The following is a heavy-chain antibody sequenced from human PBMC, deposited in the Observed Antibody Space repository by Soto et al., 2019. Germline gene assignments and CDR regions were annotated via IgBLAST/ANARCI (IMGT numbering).Heavy chain of an antibody. J-gene: IGHJ5*02. V-gene: IGHV4-59*01. CDR2: IYYSGST. Sequence: SETLSLTCTVSGGSISSYYWSWIRQPPGKGLEWIGYIYYSGSTNYNPSLKSRVTISVDTSKNQFSLKLSSVTAADTAVYYCATTIAAPGPVNNWFDPWGQGTLVTVSS. CDR3: ATTIAAPGPVNNWFDP. CDR1: GGSISSYY. D-gene: IGHD6-13*01.